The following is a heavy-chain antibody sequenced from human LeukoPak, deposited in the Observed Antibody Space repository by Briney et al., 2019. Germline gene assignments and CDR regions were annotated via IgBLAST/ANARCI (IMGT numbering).Heavy chain of an antibody. D-gene: IGHD2-21*02. CDR2: IYPGDSNT. CDR1: GYSFSNYW. V-gene: IGHV5-51*01. CDR3: ARQPLVRDCGGDCEFDY. J-gene: IGHJ4*02. Sequence: GESLKISCKASGYSFSNYWIGWVRQMPGKGLEWMGIIYPGDSNTRYSPSFQGQVTISADKSISTAYLQWTSLKASDTAIYYCARQPLVRDCGGDCEFDYWGQGTRVSVSS.